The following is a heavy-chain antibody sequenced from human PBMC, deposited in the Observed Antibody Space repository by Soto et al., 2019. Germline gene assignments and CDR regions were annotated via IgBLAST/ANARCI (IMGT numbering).Heavy chain of an antibody. CDR2: IIPIFGTA. D-gene: IGHD6-13*01. Sequence: VKVSCKASGGTFSSYAISLVRQAPGQGLEWMGGIIPIFGTANYAQKFQGRVTITADESTSTAYMELNRLRSDDTAVYYCERDGAVTKAGYYYKYGMDVWGQGTTVPVSS. CDR3: ERDGAVTKAGYYYKYGMDV. V-gene: IGHV1-69*01. J-gene: IGHJ6*02. CDR1: GGTFSSYA.